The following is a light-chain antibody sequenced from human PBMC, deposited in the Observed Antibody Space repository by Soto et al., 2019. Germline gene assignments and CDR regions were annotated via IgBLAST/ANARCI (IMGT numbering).Light chain of an antibody. J-gene: IGKJ5*01. Sequence: EIVMTQSPATLSVSPGERATLSCRASQSVSSNLAWYQQKPGQAPRLLIYGASTRATGIPDRFSGSGSGTDFTLTISRLEPEDFAVYYCQQYDSSPITFGQGTLLEIK. V-gene: IGKV3-15*01. CDR3: QQYDSSPIT. CDR2: GAS. CDR1: QSVSSN.